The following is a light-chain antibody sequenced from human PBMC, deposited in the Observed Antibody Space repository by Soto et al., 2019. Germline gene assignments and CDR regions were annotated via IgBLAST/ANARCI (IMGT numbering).Light chain of an antibody. V-gene: IGKV4-1*01. CDR3: QHYYSNPWT. J-gene: IGKJ1*01. Sequence: DIVMTQSPDSLAVSLGERATVNCKSSQSVLYSSTNKNYLAWYQQKAGQPPKLLIYWASTRESGVPDRFSGSGSGTDFTLTISRLQAEDVAVYYCQHYYSNPWTFGQGTKVEIK. CDR2: WAS. CDR1: QSVLYSSTNKNY.